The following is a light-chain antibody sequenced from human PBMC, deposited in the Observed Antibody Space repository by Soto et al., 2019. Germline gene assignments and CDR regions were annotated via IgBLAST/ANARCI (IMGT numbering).Light chain of an antibody. CDR1: QSIGRN. J-gene: IGKJ1*01. Sequence: DIQLTQSPSSLSASVGDRVTITCRSSQSIGRNLNWYLQRPGKAPKLLVYAASHLQTGVPSKFSGGGSGTAFTLTISSLQPEDSATYYCQRSYNTPWTFGQGTKVDIK. V-gene: IGKV1-39*01. CDR3: QRSYNTPWT. CDR2: AAS.